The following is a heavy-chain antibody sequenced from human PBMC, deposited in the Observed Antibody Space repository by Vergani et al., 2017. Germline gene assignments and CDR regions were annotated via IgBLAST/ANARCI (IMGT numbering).Heavy chain of an antibody. V-gene: IGHV3-74*01. D-gene: IGHD7-27*01. J-gene: IGHJ3*02. Sequence: EVQLVESGGGLVQPGGSLRLSCAASGFTFSSYWMHWVRQAPGKGLVWVSRINSDGSSTSYADSVKGRFTISRDNAKNTLYLQMNSLRAEDTAVYYCAKEGLGTRAFDIWGQGTMVTVSS. CDR2: INSDGSST. CDR3: AKEGLGTRAFDI. CDR1: GFTFSSYW.